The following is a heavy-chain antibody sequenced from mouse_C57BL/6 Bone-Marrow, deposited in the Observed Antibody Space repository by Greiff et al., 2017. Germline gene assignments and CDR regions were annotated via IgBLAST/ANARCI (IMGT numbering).Heavy chain of an antibody. D-gene: IGHD1-1*01. V-gene: IGHV5-6*01. J-gene: IGHJ3*01. CDR1: GFTFSSYG. CDR3: AIHYGSSGAY. Sequence: EVKLVESGGDLVKPGGSLKLSCAASGFTFSSYGMSWVRQTPAKRLEWVATISSGGSYTYYPDSVKGRFTISRDNAKNTLYLQMSSLKSEDTAMYYCAIHYGSSGAYWGQGTLVTVSA. CDR2: ISSGGSYT.